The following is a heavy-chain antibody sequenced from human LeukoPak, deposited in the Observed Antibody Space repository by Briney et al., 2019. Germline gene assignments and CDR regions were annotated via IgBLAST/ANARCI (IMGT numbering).Heavy chain of an antibody. Sequence: SETLSLTCTVAGGSISSYYWSWIRQPAGKGLEWIGRIYTSGSTNYNPSLKSRVNMSVDTSKNQFSLKLSSVTAADTAVYYCARDLLGHILTGYSQFDPWGQGTLVTVSS. CDR1: GGSISSYY. D-gene: IGHD3-9*01. CDR2: IYTSGST. J-gene: IGHJ5*02. CDR3: ARDLLGHILTGYSQFDP. V-gene: IGHV4-4*07.